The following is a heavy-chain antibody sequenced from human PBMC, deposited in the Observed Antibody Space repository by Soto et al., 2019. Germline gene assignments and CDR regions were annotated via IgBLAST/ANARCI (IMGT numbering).Heavy chain of an antibody. CDR2: IKQDGSEK. V-gene: IGHV3-7*01. Sequence: EVQLVESGGGLVQPGGSLRLSCAASGFTFSSYWMSWVRQAPGKGLEWVANIKQDGSEKYYVDSVKGRFTISRDNAKNSLYLQMNSLRAEDTAVYYCASSGYDYVNEFGDYWGQGTLVTVSS. D-gene: IGHD5-12*01. CDR1: GFTFSSYW. J-gene: IGHJ4*02. CDR3: ASSGYDYVNEFGDY.